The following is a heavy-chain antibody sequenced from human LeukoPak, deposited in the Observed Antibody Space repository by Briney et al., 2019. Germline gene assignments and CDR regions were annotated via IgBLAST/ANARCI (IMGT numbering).Heavy chain of an antibody. J-gene: IGHJ5*02. CDR3: ARLIIAVAGTADWFDP. CDR1: GYSFTSYW. CDR2: IYPGYSET. V-gene: IGHV5-51*01. Sequence: GESLKISCKGSGYSFTSYWIGWVRQMPGKGLEWMGIIYPGYSETSYSPSFQGQVTISADKSISTAYLQWSSLKASDTAMYYCARLIIAVAGTADWFDPWGQGTLVTVSS. D-gene: IGHD6-19*01.